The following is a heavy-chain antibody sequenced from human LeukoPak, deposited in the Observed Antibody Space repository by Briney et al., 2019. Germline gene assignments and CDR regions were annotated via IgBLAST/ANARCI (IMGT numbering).Heavy chain of an antibody. D-gene: IGHD5-18*01. Sequence: PGGSLRLSCAASGFTFSSYAMSWVRQAPGKGLEWVSYISSSSSTIYYADSVKGRFTISRDNAKNSLYLQMNSLRAEDTAVYYCAQAGYSYGYDYWGQGTLVTVSS. V-gene: IGHV3-48*01. CDR2: ISSSSSTI. CDR1: GFTFSSYA. J-gene: IGHJ4*02. CDR3: AQAGYSYGYDY.